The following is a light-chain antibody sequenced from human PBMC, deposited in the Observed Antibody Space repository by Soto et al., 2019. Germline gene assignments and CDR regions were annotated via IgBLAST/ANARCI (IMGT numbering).Light chain of an antibody. CDR3: QQYGTSPPIS. CDR2: GAS. V-gene: IGKV3-20*01. CDR1: QSVSSRY. J-gene: IGKJ3*01. Sequence: EIVMTHSPGTLSLSPCERATLSFSAGQSVSSRYLAWYQQKPGQAPRLLIYGASSRATGIPDRFSGSGSGTDFTLTISRLEPEDFAVYYCQQYGTSPPISFGPGTKVDIK.